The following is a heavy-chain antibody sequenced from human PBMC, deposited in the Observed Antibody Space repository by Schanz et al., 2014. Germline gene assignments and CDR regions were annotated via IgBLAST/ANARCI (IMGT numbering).Heavy chain of an antibody. CDR1: GGTFSTYP. Sequence: QVQLVQSGAEVKKPGASVKVSCKASGGTFSTYPINWLRQAPGQGLEWMGRIIPILGIANYAQNFQGRVTITADKSTSTAYMDLRSLRSDDTAVYYCARDQSPYTNSSDVRYFDYWGQGSLVTVSS. D-gene: IGHD6-6*01. V-gene: IGHV1-69*04. J-gene: IGHJ4*02. CDR3: ARDQSPYTNSSDVRYFDY. CDR2: IIPILGIA.